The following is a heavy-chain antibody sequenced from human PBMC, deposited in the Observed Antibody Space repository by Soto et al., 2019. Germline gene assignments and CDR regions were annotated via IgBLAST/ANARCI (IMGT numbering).Heavy chain of an antibody. J-gene: IGHJ3*02. V-gene: IGHV3-9*01. CDR1: GFTFDDYA. D-gene: IGHD1-26*01. Sequence: EVQLVESGGGLVQPGRSLRLSCAASGFTFDDYAMHWVRQASGKGLEWVSGISWNSGSIGYADSVKGRFTISRDNAKNSLYLQMNSLRAEDTALYYCAKDMRWELHHDAFDIWGQGTMVTVSS. CDR3: AKDMRWELHHDAFDI. CDR2: ISWNSGSI.